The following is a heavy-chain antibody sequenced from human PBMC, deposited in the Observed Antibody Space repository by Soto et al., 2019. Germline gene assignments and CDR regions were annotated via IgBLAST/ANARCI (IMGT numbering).Heavy chain of an antibody. D-gene: IGHD5-12*01. J-gene: IGHJ6*02. CDR1: GFTFSSYG. CDR3: ARDLEIGGYDTDYGMDV. V-gene: IGHV3-33*01. Sequence: PGGSLRLSCAASGFTFSSYGMHWVRQAPGKGLEWVAVIWYDGSNKYYADSVKGRFTISRDNSKNTLYLQMNSLRAEDTAVYYCARDLEIGGYDTDYGMDVWGQGTTVTVPS. CDR2: IWYDGSNK.